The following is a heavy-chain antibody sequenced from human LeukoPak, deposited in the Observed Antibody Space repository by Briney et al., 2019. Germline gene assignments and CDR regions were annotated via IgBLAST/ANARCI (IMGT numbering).Heavy chain of an antibody. J-gene: IGHJ6*03. CDR2: IYYSGST. CDR3: ARTAMVNSYYYYYMDV. D-gene: IGHD5-18*01. V-gene: IGHV4-61*05. Sequence: KSSETLSLTCTVSGGSISSSSYYWGWIRQPPGKGLEWIGYIYYSGSTNYNPSLKSRVTISVDTSKNQFSLKLSSVTAADTAVYYCARTAMVNSYYYYYMDVWGKGTTVTISS. CDR1: GGSISSSSYY.